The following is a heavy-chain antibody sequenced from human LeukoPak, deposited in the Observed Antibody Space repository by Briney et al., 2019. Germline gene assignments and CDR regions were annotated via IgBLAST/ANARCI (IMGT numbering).Heavy chain of an antibody. Sequence: ESLKISCKGSGYSFTSYWIAWVRQMPGKGLEWMGIIYPGDSDTRYRPSFQGQVTISADKSISTAYLQWSSLKASDTAMYYCAIRFEDPRWDYFDYWGQGTLVTVSS. CDR3: AIRFEDPRWDYFDY. V-gene: IGHV5-51*01. J-gene: IGHJ4*02. CDR2: IYPGDSDT. D-gene: IGHD3-3*01. CDR1: GYSFTSYW.